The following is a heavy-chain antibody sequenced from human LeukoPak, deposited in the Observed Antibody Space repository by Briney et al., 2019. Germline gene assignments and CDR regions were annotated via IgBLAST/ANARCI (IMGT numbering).Heavy chain of an antibody. CDR1: GGSISSGSYY. CDR3: ARDSSGWYSFDY. CDR2: IYTSGST. D-gene: IGHD6-13*01. J-gene: IGHJ4*02. V-gene: IGHV4-61*02. Sequence: SETLSLTCTVSGGSISSGSYYWSWIRQPAGKGLEWIGRIYTSGSTNYNPSLKSRVTISVDTSKNQFSLKLSSVTAADTAVYYCARDSSGWYSFDYWGQGTLVTVSS.